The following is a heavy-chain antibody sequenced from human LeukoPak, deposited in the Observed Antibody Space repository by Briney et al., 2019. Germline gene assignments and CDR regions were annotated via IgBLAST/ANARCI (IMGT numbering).Heavy chain of an antibody. CDR3: ARDGGSGLDY. V-gene: IGHV3-33*01. D-gene: IGHD2-15*01. CDR1: GFTLTTYG. Sequence: GGSLRLSCAASGFTLTTYGVHWVRQSPGKGLEWVAVMWYDGSGKYYGDSVKGRFTMSRDDPKNTLYLQMNSLKAEDTAVYYCARDGGSGLDYWGQGTLVTVSS. CDR2: MWYDGSGK. J-gene: IGHJ4*02.